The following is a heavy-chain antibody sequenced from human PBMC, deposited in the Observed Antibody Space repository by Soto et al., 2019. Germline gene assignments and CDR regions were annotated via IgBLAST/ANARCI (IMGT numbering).Heavy chain of an antibody. D-gene: IGHD2-2*01. V-gene: IGHV4-59*08. J-gene: IGHJ5*02. CDR3: ARHKVVVVPAATNWFDP. CDR1: GGSMNYYY. CDR2: VYYSGTT. Sequence: SETLSLTCTVSGGSMNYYYWSWILQSPGKGLEWIGYVYYSGTTYYNPSLQSRVTISIDTSKNQSSLKLSSVTAADTAVYYCARHKVVVVPAATNWFDPWGQGTLVTVSS.